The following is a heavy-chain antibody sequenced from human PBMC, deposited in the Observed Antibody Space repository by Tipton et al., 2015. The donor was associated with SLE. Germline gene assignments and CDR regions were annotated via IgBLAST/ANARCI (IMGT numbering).Heavy chain of an antibody. D-gene: IGHD6-19*01. CDR2: MFHSGSA. J-gene: IGHJ4*02. CDR3: ATELFRGYTSGWGPDY. CDR1: GYSISSGYY. V-gene: IGHV4-38-2*02. Sequence: TLSLTCTVSGYSISSGYYWGWIRQPPGKGPEWIGSMFHSGSASYNPSLKSRVTISVDRSKNQFSLRLTSVTAADTAVYYCATELFRGYTSGWGPDYWGQGTLVTVSS.